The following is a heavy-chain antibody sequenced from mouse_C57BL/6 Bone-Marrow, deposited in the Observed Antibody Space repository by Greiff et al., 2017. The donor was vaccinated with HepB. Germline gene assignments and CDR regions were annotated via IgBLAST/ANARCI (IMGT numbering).Heavy chain of an antibody. CDR2: IYPRSGNT. CDR1: GYTFTSYG. CDR3: ARDGYYLWYFDV. V-gene: IGHV1-81*01. J-gene: IGHJ1*03. D-gene: IGHD2-3*01. Sequence: LVESGAELARPGASVKLSCKASGYTFTSYGISWVKQRTGQGLEWIGEIYPRSGNTYYNEKFKGKATLTADKSSSTAYMELRSLTSEDSAVYFCARDGYYLWYFDVWGTGTTVTVSS.